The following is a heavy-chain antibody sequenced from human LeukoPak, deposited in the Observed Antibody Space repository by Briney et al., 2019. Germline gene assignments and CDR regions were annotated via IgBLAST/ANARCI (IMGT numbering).Heavy chain of an antibody. Sequence: GGSLRLSCAASGFTFSSYAMSWVRQAPGKGLEWVSAISGSGGSTYYADSVKGRFTISRDNSKNTLYLQMNSLRAEDTAVYYCAKASGYYDYVWRTETVPDYFDYWGQGTLVTVSS. CDR2: ISGSGGST. CDR3: AKASGYYDYVWRTETVPDYFDY. V-gene: IGHV3-23*01. CDR1: GFTFSSYA. J-gene: IGHJ4*02. D-gene: IGHD3-16*01.